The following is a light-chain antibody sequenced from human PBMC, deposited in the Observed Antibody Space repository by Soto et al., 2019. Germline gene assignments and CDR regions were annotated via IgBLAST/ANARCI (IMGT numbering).Light chain of an antibody. J-gene: IGLJ2*01. V-gene: IGLV1-40*01. CDR2: ADS. CDR1: SSNIGAGYD. CDR3: QSYDSTLSGVI. Sequence: QSVLTQPHSVSGAPGQRVTISCTGSSSNIGAGYDVHWYQQLPGTAPKIIIYADSDRPSGVPDRFSGSKSGTSASLAIAGLRAEDEGVYYCQSYDSTLSGVIFGGGTKLTVL.